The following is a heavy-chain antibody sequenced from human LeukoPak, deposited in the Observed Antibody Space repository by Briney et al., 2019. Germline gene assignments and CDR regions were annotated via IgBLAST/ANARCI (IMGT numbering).Heavy chain of an antibody. V-gene: IGHV3-30*18. CDR3: AKANSPCYYGMDV. J-gene: IGHJ6*02. CDR2: ISYDGINK. D-gene: IGHD2/OR15-2a*01. Sequence: GGSLRLSCAASGFTFSSYGMHWVRQAPGKGLEWVAVISYDGINKYYADSVKGRFTISRDNSKNTLYLQMNSLRAEDTAVYYCAKANSPCYYGMDVWGQGTTVTVSS. CDR1: GFTFSSYG.